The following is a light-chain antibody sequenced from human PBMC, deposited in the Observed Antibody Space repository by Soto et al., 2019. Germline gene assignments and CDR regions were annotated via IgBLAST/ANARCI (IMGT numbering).Light chain of an antibody. CDR3: QQYDRSPRT. Sequence: DIQMTQSPSSLSASVGDSVTITCRASQNIETYLNWYQVKPGKAPKLLLSVAPGFQGEVPSYFSSSGSGTDFTLTISRLEPQDSAVYFCQQYDRSPRTFGQGTKVDI. CDR1: QNIETY. CDR2: VAP. J-gene: IGKJ1*01. V-gene: IGKV1-39*01.